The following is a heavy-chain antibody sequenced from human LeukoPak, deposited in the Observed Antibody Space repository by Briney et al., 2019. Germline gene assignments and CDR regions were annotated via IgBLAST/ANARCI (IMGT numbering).Heavy chain of an antibody. D-gene: IGHD1-20*01. CDR2: IKSKADGETI. V-gene: IGHV3-15*01. Sequence: GGSLRLSCAASGFAFSSYAMSWVRQAPGKGLEWVGRIKSKADGETIDYAAPVKGRFTFSRDDSKNMLYLQMNSLKSEDTAVYYCSTLTSRGLSDSWGQGTLVTVSS. CDR1: GFAFSSYA. J-gene: IGHJ4*02. CDR3: STLTSRGLSDS.